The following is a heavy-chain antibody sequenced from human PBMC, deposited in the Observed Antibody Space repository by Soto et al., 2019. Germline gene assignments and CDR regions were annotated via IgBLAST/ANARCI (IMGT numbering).Heavy chain of an antibody. V-gene: IGHV3-23*01. J-gene: IGHJ3*02. CDR3: AKDPQYSNTWEAAALDI. D-gene: IGHD6-13*01. Sequence: PGGSLRLSCAASGFIFSSFAMSWVRQAPGKGLEWVSGISGSGGNTYYADSVKGRFTISRDNSKKTLYLQMNSLRAEDTAVYYCAKDPQYSNTWEAAALDIRGQGKMVTVSS. CDR1: GFIFSSFA. CDR2: ISGSGGNT.